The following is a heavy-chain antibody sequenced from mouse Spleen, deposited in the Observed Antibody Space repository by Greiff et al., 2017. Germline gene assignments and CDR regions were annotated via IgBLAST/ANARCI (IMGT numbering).Heavy chain of an antibody. CDR1: GYSFTGYY. D-gene: IGHD2-3*01. J-gene: IGHJ4*01. V-gene: IGHV1-42*01. CDR3: ARSGDGYYWAMDY. Sequence: VQLQQSGPELVKPGASVKISCKASGYSFTGYYMNWVKQSPEKSLEWIGEINPSTGGTTYNQKFKAKATLTVDKSSSTAYMQLKSLTSEDSAVYYCARSGDGYYWAMDYWGQGTSVTVSS. CDR2: INPSTGGT.